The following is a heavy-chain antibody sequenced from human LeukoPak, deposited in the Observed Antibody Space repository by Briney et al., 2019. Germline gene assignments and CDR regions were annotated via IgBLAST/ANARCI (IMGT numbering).Heavy chain of an antibody. CDR3: AKAPLAYCGGDYCSGS. CDR2: ISGSGGST. J-gene: IGHJ5*02. Sequence: GGSLRLSCAASGFTFSSYAMSWVRQAPGKGLEWVSAISGSGGSTYYADSVKGRFTISRDNSKNTLYLQMNSLRAEDTAVYYCAKAPLAYCGGDYCSGSWGQGTLVTVSS. CDR1: GFTFSSYA. D-gene: IGHD2-21*02. V-gene: IGHV3-23*01.